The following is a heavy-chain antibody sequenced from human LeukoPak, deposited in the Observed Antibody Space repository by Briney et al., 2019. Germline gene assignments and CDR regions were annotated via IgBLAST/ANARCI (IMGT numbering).Heavy chain of an antibody. V-gene: IGHV4-59*01. D-gene: IGHD3-10*01. CDR3: ARGFRRGGGFDP. J-gene: IGHJ5*02. Sequence: SETLSLTCTLSGGSISTYYWSWIRQPPGKGLEWIGYIYHSGSTNYNPSLKSRVTISVDTSKNQFSLKLSSVTAADTAVYYCARGFRRGGGFDPWGQGTLVTVSS. CDR1: GGSISTYY. CDR2: IYHSGST.